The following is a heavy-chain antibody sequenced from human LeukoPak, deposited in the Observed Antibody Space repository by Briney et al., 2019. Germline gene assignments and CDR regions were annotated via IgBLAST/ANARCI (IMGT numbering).Heavy chain of an antibody. D-gene: IGHD6-19*01. CDR3: ARTGYSSGWYFDY. J-gene: IGHJ4*02. Sequence: SETLSLTCTVSGDSTSSDRYYWSWIRQSPGKGLEWIGYIYYSGSTNYNPSLKGRVTISVDTSKNQFSLKLSSVTAADTAVYYCARTGYSSGWYFDYWGQGTLVTVSS. CDR1: GDSTSSDRYY. V-gene: IGHV4-61*01. CDR2: IYYSGST.